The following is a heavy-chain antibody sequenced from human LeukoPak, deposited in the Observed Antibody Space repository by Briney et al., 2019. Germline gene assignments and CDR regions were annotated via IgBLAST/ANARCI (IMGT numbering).Heavy chain of an antibody. J-gene: IGHJ5*02. V-gene: IGHV1-8*02. CDR1: GGTFSGYD. CDR2: MNPNSGNT. Sequence: ASVKVSCKASGGTFSGYDINWVRQATGQGLEWMGWMNPNSGNTGYAQKFQGRVTMTRNTSISTAYMELSSLRSEDTAVYYCARINLGYCSSTSCYKGGWFDPWGQGTLVTVSS. CDR3: ARINLGYCSSTSCYKGGWFDP. D-gene: IGHD2-2*02.